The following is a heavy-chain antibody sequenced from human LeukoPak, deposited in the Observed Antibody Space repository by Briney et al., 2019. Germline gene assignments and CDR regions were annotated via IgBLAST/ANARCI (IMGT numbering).Heavy chain of an antibody. D-gene: IGHD1/OR15-1a*01. V-gene: IGHV4-39*07. J-gene: IGHJ4*02. CDR3: ARTGTTDGSFDY. CDR2: IYYSGST. Sequence: SETLSLTCTVSGGSISSSSYYWGWIRQPPGKGLEWIGSIYYSGSTYYNPSLKSRVTISVDTSKNQFSLKLSSVTAADTAVYYCARTGTTDGSFDYWGQGTLVTVSS. CDR1: GGSISSSSYY.